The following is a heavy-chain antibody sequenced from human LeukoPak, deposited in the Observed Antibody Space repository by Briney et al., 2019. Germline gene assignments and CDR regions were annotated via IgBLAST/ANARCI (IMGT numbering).Heavy chain of an antibody. D-gene: IGHD2-2*01. CDR1: GGSFSGYY. V-gene: IGHV4-34*01. Sequence: SETLSLTCAVYGGSFSGYYWSWIRQPPGKGLEWIGEINHSGSTNYNPSLKSRVTISVDTSKNQFSLKLSSVTAADTAVYYCARGPYCSSTSCYFDYWGQGTVVTVSS. J-gene: IGHJ4*02. CDR2: INHSGST. CDR3: ARGPYCSSTSCYFDY.